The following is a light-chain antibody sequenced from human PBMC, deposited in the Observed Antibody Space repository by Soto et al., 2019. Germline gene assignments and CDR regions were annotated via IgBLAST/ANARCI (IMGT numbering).Light chain of an antibody. V-gene: IGKV1-39*01. CDR3: QKSSSTVFT. Sequence: DIPMTQSPSPLSASVGDRVTITCRASQSISNFLSWYQQKPGKAPKLLIYAASRLQSGVPSRFSGSGSGTDFTLAISSLHPEDFATYYCQKSSSTVFTFGPGTEVDIK. CDR1: QSISNF. J-gene: IGKJ3*01. CDR2: AAS.